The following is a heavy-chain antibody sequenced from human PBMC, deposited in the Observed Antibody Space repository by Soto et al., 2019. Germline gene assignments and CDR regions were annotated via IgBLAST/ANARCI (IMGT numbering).Heavy chain of an antibody. CDR3: ARTTATLHAFDI. J-gene: IGHJ3*02. CDR1: GGSISSSGYY. Sequence: SETLSLTCTVSGGSISSSGYYWGWIRQPPGKGLEWIGSVYYTANTYYNPSLKSRVTISIDTSKNQFSLNLSSADTAVYYCARTTATLHAFDIWGQGTLVTVS. CDR2: VYYTANT. V-gene: IGHV4-39*01.